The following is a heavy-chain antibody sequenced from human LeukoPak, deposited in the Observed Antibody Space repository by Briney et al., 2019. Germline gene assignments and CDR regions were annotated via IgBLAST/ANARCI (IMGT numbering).Heavy chain of an antibody. CDR3: ARGPTGYYDY. CDR2: INPYSGNT. V-gene: IGHV1-2*02. Sequence: ASVKVSCKASGYTSSVYYLHWVRLAPGQGLEWLGWINPYSGNTMYAQKFQGRVTMTRDTSISTVYMELSRLTSDDTAVYYCARGPTGYYDYWGQGTLVTVSS. J-gene: IGHJ4*02. D-gene: IGHD3-9*01. CDR1: GYTSSVYY.